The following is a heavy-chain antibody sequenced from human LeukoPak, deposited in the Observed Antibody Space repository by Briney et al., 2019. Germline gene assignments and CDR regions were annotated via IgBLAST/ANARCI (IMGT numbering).Heavy chain of an antibody. V-gene: IGHV3-21*01. CDR2: ISSSSSYI. Sequence: GGSLRLSCAASGFTFSSYSMNWVRQAPGKGLEWVSSISSSSSYIYYADSVKGRFTISRDNAKNSLYLQMNSLRAEDTAVYYCARDLSDCSSTSCYSSYYYWGQGTLVTVS. J-gene: IGHJ4*02. CDR3: ARDLSDCSSTSCYSSYYY. D-gene: IGHD2-2*01. CDR1: GFTFSSYS.